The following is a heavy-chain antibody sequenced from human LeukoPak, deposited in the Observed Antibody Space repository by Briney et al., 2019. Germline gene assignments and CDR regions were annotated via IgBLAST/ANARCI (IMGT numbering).Heavy chain of an antibody. Sequence: SETLSLTCTVSGGSISSYYWSWIRQPPGKGLEWIGYIYYSGSTNYNPSLKSRVTISVDTSKNQFSLKLSSVTAADTAVYYYARALSNYYDSSGYYFIAFDIWGQGTMVTVSS. CDR2: IYYSGST. J-gene: IGHJ3*02. CDR1: GGSISSYY. D-gene: IGHD3-22*01. V-gene: IGHV4-59*01. CDR3: ARALSNYYDSSGYYFIAFDI.